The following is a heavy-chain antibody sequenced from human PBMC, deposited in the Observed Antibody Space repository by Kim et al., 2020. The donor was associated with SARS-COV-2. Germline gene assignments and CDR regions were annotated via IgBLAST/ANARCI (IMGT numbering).Heavy chain of an antibody. CDR1: GFTFSSYG. CDR3: ANTFQEMDTTTLEY. V-gene: IGHV3-33*06. Sequence: GGSLRLSCAASGFTFSSYGMHWVRQAPGKGLEWVAVIWYDGSNKYYADSVKGRFTISRDNSKNTLYLQMNSLRAEDTAVYYCANTFQEMDTTTLEYWGQGTLVTVSS. J-gene: IGHJ4*02. D-gene: IGHD5-18*01. CDR2: IWYDGSNK.